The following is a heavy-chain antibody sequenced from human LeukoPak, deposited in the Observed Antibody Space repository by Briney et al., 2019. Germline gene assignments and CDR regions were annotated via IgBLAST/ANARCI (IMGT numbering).Heavy chain of an antibody. Sequence: GGALRLSCAASGFIFSDKWMAWVRQAPGRGLEWVACIKSKDVGGTAANAAPVEGRFTISRDDSKNTLYLQMNSLKTEDTAVYYCTTTQYSDSSLRYWGQGTPVTVSS. J-gene: IGHJ4*02. CDR1: GFIFSDKW. V-gene: IGHV3-15*01. CDR3: TTTQYSDSSLRY. CDR2: IKSKDVGGTA. D-gene: IGHD1-26*01.